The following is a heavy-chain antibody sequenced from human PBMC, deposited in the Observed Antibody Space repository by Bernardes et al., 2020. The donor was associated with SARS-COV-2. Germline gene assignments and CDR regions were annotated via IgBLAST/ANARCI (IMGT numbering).Heavy chain of an antibody. CDR3: AKEPYCSGGNCYGLDWFDP. V-gene: IGHV3-23*01. D-gene: IGHD2-15*01. Sequence: GGSLRLSCAASGFTFSSYAMSWVRQAPGKGLEWVSAISGSGGSTYYADSVKGRFTISRDNSKNTLYLQMNSLRAEDTAVYYCAKEPYCSGGNCYGLDWFDPWGQGTLVTVSS. CDR2: ISGSGGST. J-gene: IGHJ5*02. CDR1: GFTFSSYA.